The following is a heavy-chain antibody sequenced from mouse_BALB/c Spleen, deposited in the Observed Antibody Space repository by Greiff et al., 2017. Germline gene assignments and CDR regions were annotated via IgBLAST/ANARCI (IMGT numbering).Heavy chain of an antibody. J-gene: IGHJ4*01. CDR2: ISDGGSYT. CDR3: ARDGYYGSSPYCAMDY. CDR1: GFTFSDYY. V-gene: IGHV5-4*02. D-gene: IGHD1-1*01. Sequence: EVQVVESGGGLVKPGGSLKLSCAASGFTFSDYYMYWVRQTPEKRLEWVATISDGGSYTYYPDSVKGRFTISRDNAKNNLYLQMSSLKSEDTAMYYCARDGYYGSSPYCAMDYWGQGTSVTVSS.